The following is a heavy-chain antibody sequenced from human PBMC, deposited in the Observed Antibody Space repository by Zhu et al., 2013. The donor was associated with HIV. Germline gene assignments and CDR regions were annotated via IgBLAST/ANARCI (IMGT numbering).Heavy chain of an antibody. J-gene: IGHJ4*02. CDR1: GFTFRSYA. V-gene: IGHV3-23*01. CDR2: ISGSGDST. CDR3: AKDNWFSPPVDY. Sequence: EVQLLESGGGLVQPGGSLRLPCAASGFTFRSYAMSWVRQAPGKGLEWVSAISGSGDSTHYADSVKGRFTISRDNSKNTLYLQMNSLRAEDTAVYYCAKDNWFSPPVDYWGQGTLVTVSS. D-gene: IGHD1-20*01.